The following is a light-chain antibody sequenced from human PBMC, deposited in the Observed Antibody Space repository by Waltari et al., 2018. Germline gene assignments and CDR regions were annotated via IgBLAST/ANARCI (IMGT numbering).Light chain of an antibody. Sequence: QLVLTQSPSASASLGASVKPTCPLSSGHSTNIIAWHQQQPEKGPRYLMKVNSDGSHSKGDQIPDRFSGSSSVAEHYLTISSLQSEDEADYYCQTGGHGTWVFGGGTKLTVL. CDR3: QTGGHGTWV. CDR1: SGHSTNI. CDR2: VNSDGSH. J-gene: IGLJ3*02. V-gene: IGLV4-69*01.